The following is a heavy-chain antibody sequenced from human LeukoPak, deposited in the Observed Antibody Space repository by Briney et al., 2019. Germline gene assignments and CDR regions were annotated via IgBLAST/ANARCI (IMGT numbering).Heavy chain of an antibody. Sequence: PGGSLRLSCAASGFTFSSYAMSWVRQAPGKGLEWVSTISGSDGSTFYADFVKGRFTISRDNSKNTLFLQMNSLRAEDTAAYYCAKDLHHDSSGRGAFDIWGQGTMVTVSS. CDR1: GFTFSSYA. CDR3: AKDLHHDSSGRGAFDI. D-gene: IGHD3-22*01. CDR2: ISGSDGST. J-gene: IGHJ3*02. V-gene: IGHV3-23*01.